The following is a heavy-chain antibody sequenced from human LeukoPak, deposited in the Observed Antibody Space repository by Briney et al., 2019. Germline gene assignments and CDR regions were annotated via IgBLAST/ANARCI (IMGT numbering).Heavy chain of an antibody. Sequence: GGSLRLSCAASGFTFSDYYMSWIRQAPGKGLEWVSYISSSGSTIYYADSVKGRFTISSDNAKNSLYLQMNSLRAEDTAVYYCARDHASSYYGSESDYWGQGTLVTVSS. CDR2: ISSSGSTI. D-gene: IGHD3-10*01. CDR3: ARDHASSYYGSESDY. J-gene: IGHJ4*02. CDR1: GFTFSDYY. V-gene: IGHV3-11*04.